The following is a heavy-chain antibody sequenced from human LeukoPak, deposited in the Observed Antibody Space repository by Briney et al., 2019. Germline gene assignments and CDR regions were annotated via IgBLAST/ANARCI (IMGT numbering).Heavy chain of an antibody. D-gene: IGHD5-12*01. CDR1: GFTFTSSA. Sequence: SVKVSCKASGFTFTSSAMQWVRQARGQRLEWIGWIVVGSGNTNYAQKFQERVTITRDMSTSTAYMELSSLRSEDTAVYYCAAGTPNIVAHDAFDIWGQGTIVTVSS. J-gene: IGHJ3*02. CDR3: AAGTPNIVAHDAFDI. CDR2: IVVGSGNT. V-gene: IGHV1-58*02.